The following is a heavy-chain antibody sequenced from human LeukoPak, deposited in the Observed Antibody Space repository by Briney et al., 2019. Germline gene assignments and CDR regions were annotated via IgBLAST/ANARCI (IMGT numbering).Heavy chain of an antibody. Sequence: GESLEISCQGSGFSFTNYWIGWVRQMPGKGLEWVGIIYPGDSDTRYSPSLQGQVTISPDKPLSPAYLQWSSLKASDTATYYYARHDSGNSGWSGTIDYWGQGTLVTVSS. J-gene: IGHJ4*02. CDR3: ARHDSGNSGWSGTIDY. V-gene: IGHV5-51*01. CDR1: GFSFTNYW. CDR2: IYPGDSDT. D-gene: IGHD6-19*01.